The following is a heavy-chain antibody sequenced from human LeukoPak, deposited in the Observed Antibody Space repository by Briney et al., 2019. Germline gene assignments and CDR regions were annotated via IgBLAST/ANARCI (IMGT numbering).Heavy chain of an antibody. J-gene: IGHJ4*02. CDR3: AREYCSGDTCSKAQDY. Sequence: ASVKVSCKASGYTFTGYYMHWVRQAPGQGLEWMGWINPNSGDTKYAQKFQGRVTMTRDTSVSTAYMELSRLRSDDTAVYYCAREYCSGDTCSKAQDYWGQGTLVAVSS. CDR1: GYTFTGYY. CDR2: INPNSGDT. V-gene: IGHV1-2*02. D-gene: IGHD2-15*01.